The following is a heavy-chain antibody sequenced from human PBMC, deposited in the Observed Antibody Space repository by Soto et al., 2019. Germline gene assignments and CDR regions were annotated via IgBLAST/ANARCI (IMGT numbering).Heavy chain of an antibody. Sequence: GGSLRLSCAASGFSFSSYAMSWVRQAPGKGLDWVSAISGSGTKTHYADSVKGRFTISRDNSKNTLYLQMNSLRAEDTAVYYCAKAPTVIEVVKVFEYWGRGALATVSS. D-gene: IGHD3-22*01. CDR1: GFSFSSYA. J-gene: IGHJ4*02. CDR2: ISGSGTKT. V-gene: IGHV3-23*01. CDR3: AKAPTVIEVVKVFEY.